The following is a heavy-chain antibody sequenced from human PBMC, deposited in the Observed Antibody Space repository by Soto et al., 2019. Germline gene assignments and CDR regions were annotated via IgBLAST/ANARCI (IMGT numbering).Heavy chain of an antibody. Sequence: GGSLRLSCTASGFTFSDYYMTWIRRAPGKGLECLSYIGGSGTTVHYADSVKGRFTISRDNAKNSLFLQMDGLRAEDTAVYYCARTTRELGVRFDYWGQGAQVTVSS. J-gene: IGHJ4*02. CDR2: IGGSGTTV. CDR3: ARTTRELGVRFDY. CDR1: GFTFSDYY. V-gene: IGHV3-11*01. D-gene: IGHD1-1*01.